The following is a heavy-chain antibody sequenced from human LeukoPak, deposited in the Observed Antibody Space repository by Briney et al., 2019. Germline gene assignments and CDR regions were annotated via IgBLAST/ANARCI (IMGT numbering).Heavy chain of an antibody. CDR1: GYTFTGYY. D-gene: IGHD4-17*01. J-gene: IGHJ4*02. CDR3: ARVTRGYGAYLYSFDS. Sequence: ASVKVSCKASGYTFTGYYMHWVRQAPGQGLEWMGRINPNSGGTNYAQKFQGRVTMTRDTSISTAYMELSRLRSDDTAVYYCARVTRGYGAYLYSFDSWAQGTLVTASS. CDR2: INPNSGGT. V-gene: IGHV1-2*06.